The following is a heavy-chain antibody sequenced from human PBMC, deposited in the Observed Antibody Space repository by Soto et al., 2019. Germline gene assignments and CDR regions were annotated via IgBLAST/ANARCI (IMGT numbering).Heavy chain of an antibody. J-gene: IGHJ4*02. CDR2: IIPIFGTA. Sequence: GASVKVSCKASGGTFSSYAISWVRQAPGQGLEWMGGIIPIFGTANYAQKFQGRVTMTRDTSISTAYMELSRLRSDDTAVYYCARGGTFAYDTSGYSVYWGQGTLVTVSS. CDR1: GGTFSSYA. CDR3: ARGGTFAYDTSGYSVY. D-gene: IGHD3-22*01. V-gene: IGHV1-69*05.